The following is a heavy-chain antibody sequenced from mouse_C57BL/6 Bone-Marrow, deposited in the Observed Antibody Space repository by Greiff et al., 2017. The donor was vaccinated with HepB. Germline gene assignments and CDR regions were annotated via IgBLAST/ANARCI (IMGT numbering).Heavy chain of an antibody. CDR2: ILTGSGTT. CDR1: GYTFTGYW. Sequence: QVQLQQSGAELMKPGASVKLSCKATGYTFTGYWIEWVKQRPGHGLEWIGEILTGSGTTNYNEKFKGKATFTADTTSNTAYRQLSSLTTEDSAIYYCGRCSYGNGLADWGQGTLVTVSA. J-gene: IGHJ3*01. D-gene: IGHD2-1*01. CDR3: GRCSYGNGLAD. V-gene: IGHV1-9*01.